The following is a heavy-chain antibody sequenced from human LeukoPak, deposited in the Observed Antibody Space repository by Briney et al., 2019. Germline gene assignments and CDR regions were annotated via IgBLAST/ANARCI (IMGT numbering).Heavy chain of an antibody. CDR2: IYTSGST. V-gene: IGHV4-4*07. Sequence: SETLSLTCTVSGGSISSYYWSWIRQPAGKGLEWIGRIYTSGSTNYNPSLKSRVTMSVDTSKNQFSLKLSSVTAADTAVYYCAKVRLSSIAARGAIDYWGQGTLVTVSS. J-gene: IGHJ4*02. CDR1: GGSISSYY. D-gene: IGHD6-6*01. CDR3: AKVRLSSIAARGAIDY.